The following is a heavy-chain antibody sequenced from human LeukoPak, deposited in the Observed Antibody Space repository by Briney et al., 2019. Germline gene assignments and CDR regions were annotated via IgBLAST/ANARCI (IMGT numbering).Heavy chain of an antibody. CDR2: ISAYKGNT. D-gene: IGHD6-19*01. Sequence: ASVKVSCKASGYTFTSYGIIWERQAPGQGLEWMGWISAYKGNTKYAQKFQGRVTMTTDTSTRTVYMEVRSLRSDDTAVYYCARDSLNSGWDFDYWGQGTLVTVSS. V-gene: IGHV1-18*01. CDR3: ARDSLNSGWDFDY. J-gene: IGHJ4*02. CDR1: GYTFTSYG.